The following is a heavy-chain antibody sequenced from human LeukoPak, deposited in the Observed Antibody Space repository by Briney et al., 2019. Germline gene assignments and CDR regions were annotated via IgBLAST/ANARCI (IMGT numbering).Heavy chain of an antibody. Sequence: ASVKVSCKASGYSFTDYNIDWVRQAPGQGLEWMGWVNANSGGTHYAQKFQGRVTMTRDTSINTAYLEVNSLRSDDTAVYYCARSGHGDSSPLGDWYFDLWGRGTLVTVSS. V-gene: IGHV1-2*02. CDR1: GYSFTDYN. J-gene: IGHJ2*01. D-gene: IGHD3-22*01. CDR3: ARSGHGDSSPLGDWYFDL. CDR2: VNANSGGT.